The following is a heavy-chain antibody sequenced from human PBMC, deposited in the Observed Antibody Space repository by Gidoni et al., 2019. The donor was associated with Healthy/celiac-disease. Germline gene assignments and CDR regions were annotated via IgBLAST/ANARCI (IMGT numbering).Heavy chain of an antibody. D-gene: IGHD6-19*01. V-gene: IGHV1-69*01. CDR2: IIPIFGTA. CDR3: ASSSRDSSGWPYFDY. J-gene: IGHJ4*02. Sequence: QVQLVQSGAEVKKPGSSVKVSCKASGGTFSSYAISWVRQAPGHGLEWMGGIIPIFGTANYAQRFQGRVTITADESTSTAYMELSSLRSEDTAVYYCASSSRDSSGWPYFDYWGQGTLVTVSS. CDR1: GGTFSSYA.